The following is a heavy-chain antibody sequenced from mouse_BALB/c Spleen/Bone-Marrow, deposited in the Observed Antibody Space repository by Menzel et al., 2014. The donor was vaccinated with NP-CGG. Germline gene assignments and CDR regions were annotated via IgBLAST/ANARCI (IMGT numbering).Heavy chain of an antibody. J-gene: IGHJ2*01. D-gene: IGHD1-1*01. CDR1: GFNIKDYY. CDR3: ARRYGSSFDY. V-gene: IGHV14-1*02. Sequence: EVKLMESGAELVRPGALVKLSCKASGFNIKDYYMHWVIQRPEQGLEWIGWIDPENGNTIYDPKFQGEASITADTSSNTAYLQLSSLTSEDTAVYYCARRYGSSFDYWGQGTTLTVSS. CDR2: IDPENGNT.